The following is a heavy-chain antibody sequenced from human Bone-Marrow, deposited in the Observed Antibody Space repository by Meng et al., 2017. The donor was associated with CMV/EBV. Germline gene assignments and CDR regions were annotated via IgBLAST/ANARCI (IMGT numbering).Heavy chain of an antibody. D-gene: IGHD3-3*01. J-gene: IGHJ6*02. CDR3: ARVERGTIVGVADPDANYGMDV. Sequence: SVKVSCKASGFTFSDHYMDWVRQAPGKGLEWVGRTRNKANSYTTEYAASVKGRFTISRDDSKNSLYLQMNSLKTEDTAVYYCARVERGTIVGVADPDANYGMDVWGQGTTVTVSS. CDR1: GFTFSDHY. V-gene: IGHV3-72*01. CDR2: TRNKANSYTT.